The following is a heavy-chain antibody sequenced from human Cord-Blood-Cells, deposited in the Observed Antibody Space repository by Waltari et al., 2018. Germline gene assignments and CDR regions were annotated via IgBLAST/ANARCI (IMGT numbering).Heavy chain of an antibody. CDR2: IYYSGST. CDR3: ARDHYYGSGSYAFDI. D-gene: IGHD3-10*01. CDR1: GGSVSSGSYY. V-gene: IGHV4-61*01. Sequence: QAQLQESGPGLVKPSETLSLTCTVSGGSVSSGSYYWSWIRQPPGKGLEWIGYIYYSGSTNYNPSLKSRVTISVDTSKNQFSLKLSSVTAADTAVYYCARDHYYGSGSYAFDIWGQGTMVTVSS. J-gene: IGHJ3*02.